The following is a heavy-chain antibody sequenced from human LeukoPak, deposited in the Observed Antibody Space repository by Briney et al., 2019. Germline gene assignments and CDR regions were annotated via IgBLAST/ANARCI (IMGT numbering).Heavy chain of an antibody. V-gene: IGHV3-64*01. Sequence: PGGSLRLSCAASGFSFSNYVMHWVRQAPGKGLEYVSAIMPNGETRGYANSMKGRFTISRDNSKNTLYLQMGSLRAEDMAIYYCARDRDGGFAFDIWGQGTPVTVSS. CDR3: ARDRDGGFAFDI. J-gene: IGHJ3*02. CDR1: GFSFSNYV. D-gene: IGHD2-15*01. CDR2: IMPNGETR.